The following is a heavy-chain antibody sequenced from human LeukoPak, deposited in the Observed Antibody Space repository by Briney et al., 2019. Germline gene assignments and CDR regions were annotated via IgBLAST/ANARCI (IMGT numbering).Heavy chain of an antibody. J-gene: IGHJ4*02. V-gene: IGHV5-51*01. CDR2: IYPGGSDT. D-gene: IGHD3-22*01. CDR1: GYSFTSYW. Sequence: GESLKISCKGSGYSFTSYWIGWVRQMPGKGLEWMGIIYPGGSDTRYSPSFQGQVTISADKSISTAYLQWSSLKASDTAMYYCARVYYYDSSGSSLDYWGQGTLVTVSS. CDR3: ARVYYYDSSGSSLDY.